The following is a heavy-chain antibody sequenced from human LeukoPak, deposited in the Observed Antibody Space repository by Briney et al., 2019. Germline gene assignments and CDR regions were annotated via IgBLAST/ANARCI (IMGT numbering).Heavy chain of an antibody. V-gene: IGHV4-38-2*02. J-gene: IGHJ4*02. Sequence: SETLSLTCTVSGYSISSGYYWGWIRQPPGKGLEWIGSIYHSGSTHYNPSLKSRVTISVDTSKNQFSLKLSSVTAADTAVYYCARDRVRDYDFWSGHEYYFDYWGQGTLVTVSS. CDR1: GYSISSGYY. CDR2: IYHSGST. D-gene: IGHD3-3*01. CDR3: ARDRVRDYDFWSGHEYYFDY.